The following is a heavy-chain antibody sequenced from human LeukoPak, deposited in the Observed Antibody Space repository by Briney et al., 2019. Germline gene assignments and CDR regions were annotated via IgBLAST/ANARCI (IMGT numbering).Heavy chain of an antibody. D-gene: IGHD6-6*01. Sequence: PGGSLRLSCAASGFTFSSYWMSWVRQAPGKGLEWVASIKEDGSVKYYVDSVKGRFTVSRDNAKNSHYLQMNSLRAEDTAVYYCARIGYSSSSFDYWGQGTLVTVSS. J-gene: IGHJ4*02. CDR2: IKEDGSVK. V-gene: IGHV3-7*01. CDR1: GFTFSSYW. CDR3: ARIGYSSSSFDY.